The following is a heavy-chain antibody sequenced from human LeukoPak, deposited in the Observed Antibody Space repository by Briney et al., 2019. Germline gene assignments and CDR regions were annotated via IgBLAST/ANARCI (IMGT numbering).Heavy chain of an antibody. J-gene: IGHJ3*02. D-gene: IGHD1-26*01. CDR2: VRYDGRNT. V-gene: IGHV3-30*02. Sequence: PGGSLRLSCAASGFTFSTYGMHWVRQAPGKGLEWVTFVRYDGRNTYYTDSVKGRFTISRDNAKNSLYLQMNSLRAEDTALYYCAKDSLVRGIRSHNPHLYSGRALVAFDIWGQGTMVTVSS. CDR3: AKDSLVRGIRSHNPHLYSGRALVAFDI. CDR1: GFTFSTYG.